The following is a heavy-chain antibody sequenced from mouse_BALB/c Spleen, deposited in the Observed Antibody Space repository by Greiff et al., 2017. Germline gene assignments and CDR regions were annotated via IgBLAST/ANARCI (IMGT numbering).Heavy chain of an antibody. V-gene: IGHV1-54*01. D-gene: IGHD3-1*01. Sequence: VQLQQSGAELVRPGTSVKVSCKASGYAFTNYLIEWVKQRPGQGLEWIGVINPGSGGTNYNEKFKGKATLTADKSSSTAYMQLSSLTSDDSAVYFCARGLGYWGQGTTLTVSS. J-gene: IGHJ2*01. CDR2: INPGSGGT. CDR1: GYAFTNYL. CDR3: ARGLGY.